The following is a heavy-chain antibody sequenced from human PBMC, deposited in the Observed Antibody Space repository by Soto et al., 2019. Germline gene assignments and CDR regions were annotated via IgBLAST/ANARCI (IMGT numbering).Heavy chain of an antibody. CDR3: ASYYSNHYYFDY. V-gene: IGHV4-59*01. J-gene: IGHJ4*02. CDR2: ISDGGST. CDR1: GGSISSYY. D-gene: IGHD3-10*01. Sequence: SETLSLTCTVSGGSISSYYWSWIRQSPGKGLEWIGYISDGGSTNYNPSLKSRVTISVDTSKNQFSLKLSSVTAADTAVYYCASYYSNHYYFDYWGQGTLVTVSS.